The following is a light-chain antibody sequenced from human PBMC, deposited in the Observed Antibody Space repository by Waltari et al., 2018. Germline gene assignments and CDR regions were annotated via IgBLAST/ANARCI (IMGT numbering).Light chain of an antibody. CDR3: QQYTTYSGT. CDR1: QSISSY. J-gene: IGKJ1*01. Sequence: DIQMTQSPSSLSASVGDRVTSTCRASQSISSYLNWYQQKPGKAPKLLIYAASSLQSGVPSRFSGSGSGTDFTLTISSLQPDDFATYYCQQYTTYSGTFGQGTKVEIK. V-gene: IGKV1-39*01. CDR2: AAS.